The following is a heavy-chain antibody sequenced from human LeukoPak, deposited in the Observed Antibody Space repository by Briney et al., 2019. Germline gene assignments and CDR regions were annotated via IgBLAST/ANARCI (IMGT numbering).Heavy chain of an antibody. D-gene: IGHD6-13*01. Sequence: GGSLRLSCTASGFTFGDYAMSWVRQAPGKGLEWVGFIRSKAYGGTTEYAASVKGRFTISRDDSKSIAYLQMNSLKTEDTAVYYCTRVSRDSSSFYSSRAFDIWGQGTMVTVSS. V-gene: IGHV3-49*04. CDR3: TRVSRDSSSFYSSRAFDI. CDR1: GFTFGDYA. CDR2: IRSKAYGGTT. J-gene: IGHJ3*02.